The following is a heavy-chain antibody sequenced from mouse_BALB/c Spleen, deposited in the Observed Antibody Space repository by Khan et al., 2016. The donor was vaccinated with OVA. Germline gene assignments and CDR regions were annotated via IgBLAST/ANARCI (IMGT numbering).Heavy chain of an antibody. CDR1: GYTFTTAG. J-gene: IGHJ4*01. V-gene: IGHV9-4*02. Sequence: QIQLVQSGPELKKPGETVRISCKASGYTFTTAGIQWVQKMPGKGLKWIGWINTHSGVPKYAEDFKGRFAFSLEISVNTAYLQITNHNNEDTATYFCAKGGADYYRNDGGAMEYWGQGTSVTVSS. CDR3: AKGGADYYRNDGGAMEY. CDR2: INTHSGVP. D-gene: IGHD2-14*01.